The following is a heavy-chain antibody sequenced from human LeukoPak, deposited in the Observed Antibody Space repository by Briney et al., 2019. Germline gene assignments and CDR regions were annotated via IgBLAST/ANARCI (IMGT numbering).Heavy chain of an antibody. CDR2: INHSGST. CDR3: ARGKRGKGLKTYYYDSSGYWPTDY. D-gene: IGHD3-22*01. CDR1: GGSFSGYY. J-gene: IGHJ4*02. V-gene: IGHV4-34*01. Sequence: SETLSLTCAVYGGSFSGYYWSWIRQPPGKGLEWIGEINHSGSTNYNPSLKSRVTISVDTSKNQFSLKLSSVTAADTAVYYCARGKRGKGLKTYYYDSSGYWPTDYWGQGTLVTVSS.